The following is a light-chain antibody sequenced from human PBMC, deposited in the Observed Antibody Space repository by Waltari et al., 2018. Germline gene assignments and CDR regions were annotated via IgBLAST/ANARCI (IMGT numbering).Light chain of an antibody. V-gene: IGKV2D-29*01. Sequence: EGTETLLSMSVTPAQPASMSCKSSESLLRSDGKTYLYWYLHKPGQPPRLLIYEASKRFSGVPDRFSGSGSGTDFTLRISRVEAEDVGVYYCMQTLRLPSFSFGGGTKVEIK. CDR1: ESLLRSDGKTY. CDR3: MQTLRLPSFS. J-gene: IGKJ4*01. CDR2: EAS.